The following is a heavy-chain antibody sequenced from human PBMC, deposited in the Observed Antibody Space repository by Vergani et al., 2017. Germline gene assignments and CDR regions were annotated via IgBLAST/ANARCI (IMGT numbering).Heavy chain of an antibody. Sequence: VQLLESGGDLVQPGGSLRLSCAASGFTFSTYAMHWVRQAPGKGLQWVAAIWYDGSKTNYADSVKGRFTISRDSSKNTLFLQLNSLRDEDTAVYYCAREGTGGTLGRYMDVWGKGTTVTVSS. J-gene: IGHJ6*03. CDR2: IWYDGSKT. D-gene: IGHD3/OR15-3a*01. V-gene: IGHV3-33*08. CDR1: GFTFSTYA. CDR3: AREGTGGTLGRYMDV.